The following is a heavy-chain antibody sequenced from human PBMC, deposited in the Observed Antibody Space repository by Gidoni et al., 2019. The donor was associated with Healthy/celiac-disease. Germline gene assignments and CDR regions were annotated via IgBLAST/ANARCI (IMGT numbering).Heavy chain of an antibody. CDR1: GFTFSSYS. D-gene: IGHD2-2*01. CDR3: ARDIVVEHTRSAQFGLHYYYGMDV. CDR2: ISSSSSYI. Sequence: EVQLVESGGGLVKPGGSLRLSCAASGFTFSSYSMNWVRQAPGKGLEWVSSISSSSSYIYYADSVKGRFTISRDNAKNSLYLQMNSLRAEDTAVYYCARDIVVEHTRSAQFGLHYYYGMDVWGQGTTVTVSS. J-gene: IGHJ6*02. V-gene: IGHV3-21*01.